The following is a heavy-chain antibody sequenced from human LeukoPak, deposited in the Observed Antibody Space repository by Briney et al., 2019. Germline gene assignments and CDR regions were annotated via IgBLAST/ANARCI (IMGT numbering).Heavy chain of an antibody. D-gene: IGHD6-13*01. V-gene: IGHV3-21*01. J-gene: IGHJ4*02. CDR1: GFTFSSYS. Sequence: KSGGSLRLSCAASGFTFSSYSMTWVRQAPGKGLEWVSSISSSSSYIYYADSVKGRFTISRDNAKNSLYLQMNSLRAEDTAVYYCARVSAGTGYYFDYWGQGTLVTVSS. CDR2: ISSSSSYI. CDR3: ARVSAGTGYYFDY.